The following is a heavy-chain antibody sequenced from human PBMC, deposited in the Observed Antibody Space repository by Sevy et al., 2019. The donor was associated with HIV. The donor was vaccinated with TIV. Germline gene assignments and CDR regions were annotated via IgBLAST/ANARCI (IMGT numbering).Heavy chain of an antibody. CDR1: GRTFRNYA. Sequence: ASVKVSCKVSGRTFRNYAISWVRQAPGQGLEWMGGIIPMFDTPNYVQKFQGRVTITADESTSTAYMELSSLRSDDTAVYYCARSISWYATFDYWGQRTLVTVSS. D-gene: IGHD6-13*01. CDR3: ARSISWYATFDY. V-gene: IGHV1-69*13. CDR2: IIPMFDTP. J-gene: IGHJ4*02.